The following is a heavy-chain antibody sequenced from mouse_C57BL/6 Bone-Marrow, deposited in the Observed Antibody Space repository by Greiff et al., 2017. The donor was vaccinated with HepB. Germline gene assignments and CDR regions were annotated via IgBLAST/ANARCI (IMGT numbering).Heavy chain of an antibody. CDR3: TRDRATTVVGGFAY. J-gene: IGHJ3*01. V-gene: IGHV5-9-1*02. CDR2: ISSGGDYI. D-gene: IGHD1-1*01. Sequence: VQLVESGEGLVKPGGSLKLSCAASGFTFSSYAMSWVRQTPEKRLEWVAYISSGGDYIYYADTVKGRFTISRDDARNTLYLQMSSLKSEDTAMYYCTRDRATTVVGGFAYWGQGTLVTVSA. CDR1: GFTFSSYA.